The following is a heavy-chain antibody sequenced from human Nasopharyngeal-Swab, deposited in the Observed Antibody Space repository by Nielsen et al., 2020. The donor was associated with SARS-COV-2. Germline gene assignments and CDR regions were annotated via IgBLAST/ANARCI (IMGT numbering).Heavy chain of an antibody. CDR1: GYTFTSYA. V-gene: IGHV7-4-1*02. J-gene: IGHJ4*02. D-gene: IGHD5-12*01. CDR2: INTNTGNP. Sequence: ASLKVSCKASGYTFTSYAMYWVRKAPGHRLEWMGWINTNTGNPTYAQGFTGRFVFSLDTSVSTAYLQISSLKAEDTAVYYCARGDLVATIDWGVHFDYWGQGTLVTVSS. CDR3: ARGDLVATIDWGVHFDY.